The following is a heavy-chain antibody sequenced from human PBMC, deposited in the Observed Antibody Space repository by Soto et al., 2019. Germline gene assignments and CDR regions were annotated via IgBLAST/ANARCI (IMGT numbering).Heavy chain of an antibody. CDR1: GFTFSGSA. V-gene: IGHV3-73*02. D-gene: IGHD3-9*01. J-gene: IGHJ5*02. Sequence: QLVESGGGLVQPGGSLKLSCAASGFTFSGSAMHWVRQASGKGLEWVGRIRSKANSYATAYAASVKGRFTISRDDSKNAPYLQMNSLQTEETAVYYCTSSPYDILTGYNWFDPWGQGTLVTVSS. CDR2: IRSKANSYAT. CDR3: TSSPYDILTGYNWFDP.